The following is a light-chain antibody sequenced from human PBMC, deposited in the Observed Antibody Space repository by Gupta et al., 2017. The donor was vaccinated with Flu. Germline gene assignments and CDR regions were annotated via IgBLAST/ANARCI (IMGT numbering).Light chain of an antibody. Sequence: TGTSSDVGGYNYVYWYQQHPGKAPKLIIYEVNERPSGVPDRCSGSKSGNTASLTVSGLLAEDEADYYCCSYGGSKFFGGGTKLTVL. CDR2: EVN. CDR1: SSDVGGYNY. J-gene: IGLJ2*01. CDR3: CSYGGSKF. V-gene: IGLV2-8*01.